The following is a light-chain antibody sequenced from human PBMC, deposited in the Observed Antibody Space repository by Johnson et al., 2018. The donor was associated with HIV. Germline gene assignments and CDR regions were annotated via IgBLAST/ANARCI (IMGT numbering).Light chain of an antibody. CDR3: GTWDTRLSAGHV. CDR1: SSNIGNKY. CDR2: DNN. Sequence: QSVLTQPPSVSAAPGQKVTISCSGSSSNIGNKYVSWYQQLPGTAPKVLIYDNNKRPSGIPDRISGSKSGTSATLGITGLQTGDEADYYCGTWDTRLSAGHVFGTGTKVTVL. V-gene: IGLV1-51*01. J-gene: IGLJ1*01.